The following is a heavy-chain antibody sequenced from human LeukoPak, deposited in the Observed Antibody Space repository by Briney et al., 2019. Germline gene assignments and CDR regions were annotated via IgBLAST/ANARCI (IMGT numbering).Heavy chain of an antibody. CDR1: GFTFSSYA. Sequence: PGGSLRLSCAASGFTFSSYAMSWVRQAPGKGLEWVSGLTGSGGNTYYADSVKGRFTISRDNSKNTLYLQMNSLRAEDTAVYYCAKDTYYDSSGYGYWGQGTLVTVSS. V-gene: IGHV3-23*01. CDR2: LTGSGGNT. CDR3: AKDTYYDSSGYGY. J-gene: IGHJ4*02. D-gene: IGHD3-22*01.